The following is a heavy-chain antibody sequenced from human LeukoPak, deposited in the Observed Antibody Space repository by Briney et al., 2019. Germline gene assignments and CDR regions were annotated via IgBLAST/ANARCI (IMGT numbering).Heavy chain of an antibody. CDR1: GGSISSGGYY. Sequence: SETLSLTCTVSGGSISSGGYYWSWIRQHPGKGLEWIGYIYYSGSTNYNPSLKSRVTISVDTSKNQFSLKLSSVTAADTAVYYCARYSSSWYGIDYWGQGTLVTVSS. CDR3: ARYSSSWYGIDY. CDR2: IYYSGST. D-gene: IGHD6-13*01. J-gene: IGHJ4*02. V-gene: IGHV4-61*08.